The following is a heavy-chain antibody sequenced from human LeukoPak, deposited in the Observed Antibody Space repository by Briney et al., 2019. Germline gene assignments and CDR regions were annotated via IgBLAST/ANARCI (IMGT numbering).Heavy chain of an antibody. Sequence: GGSLRLSCAASGFTFSSYAMHWVRQAAGKGLEWVAVISYDGSNKYYADSVKGRFTISRDNSKNTLYLQMNSLRAEDTAVYYCARDGALRGVIIFYFDYWGQGTLVTVSS. CDR2: ISYDGSNK. D-gene: IGHD3-10*01. V-gene: IGHV3-30*04. J-gene: IGHJ4*02. CDR1: GFTFSSYA. CDR3: ARDGALRGVIIFYFDY.